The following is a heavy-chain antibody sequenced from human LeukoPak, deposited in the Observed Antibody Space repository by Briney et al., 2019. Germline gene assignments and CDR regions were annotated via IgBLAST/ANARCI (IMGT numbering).Heavy chain of an antibody. D-gene: IGHD3-10*01. CDR3: AREEYDAFDI. CDR1: GGSISSYY. V-gene: IGHV4-59*01. J-gene: IGHJ3*02. Sequence: TSETLSLTCTVSGGSISSYYWSWIRQPPGKGLEWIGYIYYSGSTNYNPSLKSRVTISVDTSKNQFSLKLSSVTAADTAVYYCAREEYDAFDIWGQATMVTVSS. CDR2: IYYSGST.